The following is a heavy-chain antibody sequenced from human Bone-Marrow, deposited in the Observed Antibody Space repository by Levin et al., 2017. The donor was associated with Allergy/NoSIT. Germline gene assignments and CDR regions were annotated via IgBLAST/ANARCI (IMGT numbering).Heavy chain of an antibody. V-gene: IGHV3-23*01. CDR2: ITGSGGST. D-gene: IGHD3-10*01. CDR1: GFTFSNYA. J-gene: IGHJ4*02. Sequence: PGGSLRLSCAASGFTFSNYAMSWVRQAPGKGLEWVSVITGSGGSTYYPNSVKGRFTISRDNSKNTVYLQLNSLRADDTAVYYCAKDRVYYYGSGTYYTFASWGQGTLVTVSS. CDR3: AKDRVYYYGSGTYYTFAS.